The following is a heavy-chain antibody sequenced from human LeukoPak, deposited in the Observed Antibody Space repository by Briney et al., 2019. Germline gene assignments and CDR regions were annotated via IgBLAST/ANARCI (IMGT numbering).Heavy chain of an antibody. CDR3: ARVLGDRYSSSWYYFDY. CDR1: GYTFTSYD. CDR2: MNPNSGNT. Sequence: ASVKVSCKASGYTFTSYDINWVRQATGQGLEWMGWMNPNSGNTGYAQKFQGRVTITRNTSISTAYMELSSLRSEDTAVYYCARVLGDRYSSSWYYFDYWGQGTLVTVSS. J-gene: IGHJ4*02. D-gene: IGHD6-13*01. V-gene: IGHV1-8*03.